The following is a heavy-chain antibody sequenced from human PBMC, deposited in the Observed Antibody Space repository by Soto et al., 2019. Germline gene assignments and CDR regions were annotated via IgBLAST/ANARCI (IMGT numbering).Heavy chain of an antibody. V-gene: IGHV1-46*01. J-gene: IGHJ4*02. D-gene: IGHD2-21*01. CDR3: ARSLLQGDF. CDR1: GYTFIHYY. CDR2: INPNGGST. Sequence: QVQLVQSGAEVKKPGASVKISCKASGYTFIHYYIHWVRQAPGQGLEWMAIINPNGGSTNYAQKFQGRVTVTSDTSTTTVSMELNSLESDDTAVYLCARSLLQGDFWGQGTLVNVSS.